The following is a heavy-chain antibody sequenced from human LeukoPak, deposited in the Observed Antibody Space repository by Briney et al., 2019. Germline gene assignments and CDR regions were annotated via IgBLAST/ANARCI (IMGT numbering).Heavy chain of an antibody. J-gene: IGHJ4*02. CDR3: ATSGNYGSGSYYQLPFDY. CDR2: IYHSGTT. CDR1: GGSISSYY. V-gene: IGHV4-59*05. D-gene: IGHD3-10*01. Sequence: PSETLSLTCTVSGGSISSYYWSWIRQPAGKGLEWLGSIYHSGTTYYNPSLKSRVTISLDTSKNQFSLKLSSVTAADTAVYYCATSGNYGSGSYYQLPFDYWGQGTLVTVSS.